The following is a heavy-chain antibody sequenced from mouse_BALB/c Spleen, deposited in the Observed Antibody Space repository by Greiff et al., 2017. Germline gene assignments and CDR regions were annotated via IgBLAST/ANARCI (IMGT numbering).Heavy chain of an antibody. D-gene: IGHD2-2*01. CDR2: IFPGTGTT. V-gene: IGHV1S132*01. CDR3: ASSNGRLRRGRVAY. Sequence: QVQLKQSGAELVKPGASVKLSCKTSGYTFTSYWIQWVKQRPGQGLGWIGEIFPGTGTTYYNEKFKGKATLTIDTSSSTAYMQLSSLTSEDSAVYFCASSNGRLRRGRVAYWGQGTLVTVSA. CDR1: GYTFTSYW. J-gene: IGHJ3*01.